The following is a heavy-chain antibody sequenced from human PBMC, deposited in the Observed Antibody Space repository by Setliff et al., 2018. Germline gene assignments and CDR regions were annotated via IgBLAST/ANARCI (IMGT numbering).Heavy chain of an antibody. V-gene: IGHV4-38-2*01. J-gene: IGHJ5*02. Sequence: PSETLSLTCAVSGYSISSGYYWGWIRQPPGKGLEWIGSIYYSGSTYYNPSLKSRVTISVDTSKNQFSLKLSSVTAADTAVYYCARRGMSSSWFLNWFDPWGQGTLVTVSS. CDR3: ARRGMSSSWFLNWFDP. CDR1: GYSISSGYY. D-gene: IGHD6-13*01. CDR2: IYYSGST.